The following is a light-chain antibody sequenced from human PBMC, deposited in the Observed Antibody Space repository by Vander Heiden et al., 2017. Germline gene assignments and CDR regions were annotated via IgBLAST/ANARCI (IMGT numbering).Light chain of an antibody. V-gene: IGLV1-40*01. Sequence: HSVLTQPPSVSGAPGQTVTISCTGKRSHIGPNSDINWYHQFPGRTPKLLLYQNSDRPSGVPYRFSASRSDTSASLAISGLQVEDEGVYYCQSYDTRLGSHVVFGGGTKLTVL. CDR3: QSYDTRLGSHVV. J-gene: IGLJ2*01. CDR2: QNS. CDR1: RSHIGPNSD.